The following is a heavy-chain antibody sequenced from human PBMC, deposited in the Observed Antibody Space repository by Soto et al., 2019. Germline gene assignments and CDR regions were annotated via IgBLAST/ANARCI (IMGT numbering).Heavy chain of an antibody. Sequence: PGGSLRLSCAASGFIFSAYSMNWVRQAPGKGLQWFSYISSGSGTIYYADSVKGLFTISRDNAKNSLYLQMNSLRDEDTAVYYCAREEWASGRTEYYYYGMDVWGQGTTVTVSS. CDR2: ISSGSGTI. CDR1: GFIFSAYS. CDR3: AREEWASGRTEYYYYGMDV. D-gene: IGHD6-19*01. J-gene: IGHJ6*02. V-gene: IGHV3-48*02.